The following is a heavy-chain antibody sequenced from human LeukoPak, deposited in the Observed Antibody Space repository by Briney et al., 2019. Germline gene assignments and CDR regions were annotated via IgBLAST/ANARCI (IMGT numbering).Heavy chain of an antibody. CDR3: ARADFIDAGPYLIAP. CDR1: GYTFTDYY. D-gene: IGHD3-3*01. J-gene: IGHJ5*02. Sequence: ASVRASCKTSGYTFTDYYIHWVRQAPGQGLEWMGWINTKTGRTSFARTFQGRVTMTRDPSITTVYMDMAWLTPDDTAIYFCARADFIDAGPYLIAPWGQGTLVTVSS. V-gene: IGHV1-2*02. CDR2: INTKTGRT.